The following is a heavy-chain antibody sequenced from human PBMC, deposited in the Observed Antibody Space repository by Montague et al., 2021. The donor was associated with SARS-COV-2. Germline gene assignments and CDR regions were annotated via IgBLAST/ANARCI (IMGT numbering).Heavy chain of an antibody. J-gene: IGHJ5*02. D-gene: IGHD3-10*01. Sequence: SETLSLTCTVSGVSVSNRYTHWSWIRQSPGKGLEWIGHIDYGGSPNYSPSLHSRVTISLDTSKNQLSLRLNSATAADTAVYYCATYWQGGSGRGSWGQGTLVTVSS. CDR2: IDYGGSP. V-gene: IGHV4-61*01. CDR1: GVSVSNRYTH. CDR3: ATYWQGGSGRGS.